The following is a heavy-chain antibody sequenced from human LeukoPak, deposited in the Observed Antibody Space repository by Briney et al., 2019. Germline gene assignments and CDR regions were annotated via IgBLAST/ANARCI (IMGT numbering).Heavy chain of an antibody. CDR1: GGSISSGSYY. J-gene: IGHJ4*02. V-gene: IGHV4-61*02. CDR2: IYTSGST. Sequence: SQTLSLTCTVSGGSISSGSYYWSWLRQPAGKGLEWIGRIYTSGSTNYNPSLKSRVTISVDTSKNQFSLKLSSVTAADTAVYYCARGDDFWSGGLDYWGQGTLVTVSS. CDR3: ARGDDFWSGGLDY. D-gene: IGHD3-3*01.